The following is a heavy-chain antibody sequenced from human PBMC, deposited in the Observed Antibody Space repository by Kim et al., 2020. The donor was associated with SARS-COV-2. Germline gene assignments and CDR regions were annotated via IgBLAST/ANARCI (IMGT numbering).Heavy chain of an antibody. D-gene: IGHD3-22*01. Sequence: SETLSLTCTVSGGSISTSSYYWGWIRQPPGKGLEWIGSIYYSGSTYYNPSLKSRVTISVDKSKNHFSLNLISVTAADTAVYYCVRLPERSGYYYYDYWGQGTLVTVSS. CDR3: VRLPERSGYYYYDY. CDR1: GGSISTSSYY. CDR2: IYYSGST. V-gene: IGHV4-39*01. J-gene: IGHJ4*02.